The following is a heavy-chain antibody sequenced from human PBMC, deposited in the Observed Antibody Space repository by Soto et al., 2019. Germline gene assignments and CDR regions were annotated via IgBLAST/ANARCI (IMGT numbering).Heavy chain of an antibody. CDR3: ARYAIAARRPFDY. D-gene: IGHD6-6*01. V-gene: IGHV3-21*01. Sequence: GSLRLACAASGFTFSSYSMNWVRQAPGKGLEWVSSISSSSSYTYYADSVKGRFTISRDNAKNSLYLQMNSLRAEDTAVYYCARYAIAARRPFDYWGQGTLVTVSS. CDR1: GFTFSSYS. CDR2: ISSSSSYT. J-gene: IGHJ4*02.